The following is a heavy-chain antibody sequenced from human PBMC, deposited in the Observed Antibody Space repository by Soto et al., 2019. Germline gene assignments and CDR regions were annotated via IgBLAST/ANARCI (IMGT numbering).Heavy chain of an antibody. J-gene: IGHJ3*02. Sequence: GGSLRLSCAASGFTFSSYWMSWVRQAPGKGLEWVANIKQDGSEKYYVDSVKGRFTISRDNAKNSLYLQMNSLRAEDTAVYYGARGAARRDDAFDIWGQGTMVTVSS. CDR3: ARGAARRDDAFDI. CDR1: GFTFSSYW. V-gene: IGHV3-7*03. CDR2: IKQDGSEK. D-gene: IGHD6-6*01.